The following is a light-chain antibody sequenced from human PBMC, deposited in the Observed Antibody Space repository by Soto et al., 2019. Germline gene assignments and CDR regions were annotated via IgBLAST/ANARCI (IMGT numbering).Light chain of an antibody. CDR1: SSDVGGYDY. J-gene: IGLJ1*01. V-gene: IGLV2-8*01. CDR2: EVT. CDR3: SSYAGNKNFFV. Sequence: QSVLTQPPSASGSPGQSVTISCIGTSSDVGGYDYVSWYQQHPGKAPKLIISEVTKRPSGVPDRFSGSKSGNTASLTVSGLQAEDEADYFCSSYAGNKNFFVFGTGTKVTVL.